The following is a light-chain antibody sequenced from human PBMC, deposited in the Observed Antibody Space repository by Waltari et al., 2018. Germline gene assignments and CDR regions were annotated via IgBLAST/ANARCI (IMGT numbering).Light chain of an antibody. V-gene: IGLV3-1*01. CDR3: QAWDSSTAWV. J-gene: IGLJ1*01. CDR1: KLGNNY. Sequence: SYELTQPPSVSVSPGQTASITCSGDKLGNNYVCWYQQKPGQSPVLVIYQDIRRPSGIPERFSGSNSGNTATLTISGTQAMDEADYYCQAWDSSTAWVFGTGTKVTAL. CDR2: QDI.